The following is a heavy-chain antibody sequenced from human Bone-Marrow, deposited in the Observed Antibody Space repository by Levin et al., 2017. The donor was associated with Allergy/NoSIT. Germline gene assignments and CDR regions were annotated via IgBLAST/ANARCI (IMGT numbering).Heavy chain of an antibody. D-gene: IGHD5-12*01. CDR2: ISGSGGST. J-gene: IGHJ4*02. V-gene: IGHV3-23*01. CDR1: GFTFSSYV. CDR3: AREVATIGGGAHYFDY. Sequence: GESLKISCAASGFTFSSYVMSWVRQAPGKGLEWVSAISGSGGSTYYADSVKGRFTISRDNSKNTLYLQMNSLRAEDTAVYYCAREVATIGGGAHYFDYWGQGTLVTVSS.